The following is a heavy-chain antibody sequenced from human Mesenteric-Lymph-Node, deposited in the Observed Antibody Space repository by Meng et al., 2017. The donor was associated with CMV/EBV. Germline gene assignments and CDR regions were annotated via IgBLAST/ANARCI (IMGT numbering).Heavy chain of an antibody. D-gene: IGHD6-19*01. J-gene: IGHJ4*02. Sequence: SGGTFSTYVVSWVRQAPGQGLEWMGRIIPILGIANYAQKCQGRVTITADKSTSTAYMELSSLRSEDTAMYYCARDLEIPVAGPFDSWGQGTLVTVSS. CDR3: ARDLEIPVAGPFDS. V-gene: IGHV1-69*04. CDR1: GGTFSTYV. CDR2: IIPILGIA.